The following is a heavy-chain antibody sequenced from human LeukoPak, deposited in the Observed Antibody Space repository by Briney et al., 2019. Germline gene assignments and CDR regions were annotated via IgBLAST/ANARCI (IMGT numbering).Heavy chain of an antibody. D-gene: IGHD4-23*01. J-gene: IGHJ3*02. V-gene: IGHV4-61*09. Sequence: SETLSLTCTVSGGSITSDTYYWNWIRQPAGKGLEWIGHISNTGSTNYNPSLKSRVTLSIDTSKNQFSLKLSSVTAADTAVYYCARDLFVVTRRDAFDIWGQGTMVTVSS. CDR2: ISNTGST. CDR3: ARDLFVVTRRDAFDI. CDR1: GGSITSDTYY.